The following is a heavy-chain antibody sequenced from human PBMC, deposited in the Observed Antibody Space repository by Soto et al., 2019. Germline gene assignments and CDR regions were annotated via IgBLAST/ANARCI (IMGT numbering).Heavy chain of an antibody. D-gene: IGHD2-2*01. J-gene: IGHJ5*02. V-gene: IGHV2-26*01. Sequence: KESGPVLVTPTETLTLTCTVSGLSLSTGKLGVSWIRQPPGKALEWLAHIFSNDDKSYSTSLRSRVTISKDTSRSQVVLTMTNMDPLDSGTYYCALIKDCSRTDCYLASFDPWGQGTLVTVSS. CDR1: GLSLSTGKLG. CDR2: IFSNDDK. CDR3: ALIKDCSRTDCYLASFDP.